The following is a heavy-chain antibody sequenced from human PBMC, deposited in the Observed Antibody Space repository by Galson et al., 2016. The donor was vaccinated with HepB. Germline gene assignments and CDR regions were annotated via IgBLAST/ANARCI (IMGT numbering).Heavy chain of an antibody. CDR2: ISRSGDST. CDR3: VQGSTAPAA. V-gene: IGHV3-23*01. Sequence: SLRLSCAASGFTFSNYGMTWVRQAPGKGLEVVSSISRSGDSTDYADSVKGRFTISKDNSKNTLSLQMNSLTADDTAIYYCVQGSTAPAAWGKRTTVTVSS. D-gene: IGHD1-26*01. J-gene: IGHJ6*04. CDR1: GFTFSNYG.